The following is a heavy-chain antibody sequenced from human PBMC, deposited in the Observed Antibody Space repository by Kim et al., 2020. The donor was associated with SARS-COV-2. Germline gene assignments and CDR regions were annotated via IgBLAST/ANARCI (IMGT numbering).Heavy chain of an antibody. J-gene: IGHJ4*02. Sequence: STYYNPSRKSRVTISVARSKNQFSLKLSSVTAADTAVYYCARAADYTFDYWGQGTLVTVSS. CDR2: ST. D-gene: IGHD4-4*01. CDR3: ARAADYTFDY. V-gene: IGHV4-30-2*01.